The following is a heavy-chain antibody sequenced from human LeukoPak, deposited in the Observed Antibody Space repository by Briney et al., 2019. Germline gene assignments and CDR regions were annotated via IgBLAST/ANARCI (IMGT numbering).Heavy chain of an antibody. D-gene: IGHD3-3*01. CDR1: GETFTSYG. V-gene: IGHV1-18*01. CDR3: ARGVSGRYDFWSGCTYNWFDP. Sequence: ASLKVSCKASGETFTSYGISWVRQAPGQGLEWMVRISAYNGNTNYAQKLQGRVTMTTDTSTSTAYMELRSLRSDDTAVYYCARGVSGRYDFWSGCTYNWFDPWGQGTLVTVSS. CDR2: ISAYNGNT. J-gene: IGHJ5*02.